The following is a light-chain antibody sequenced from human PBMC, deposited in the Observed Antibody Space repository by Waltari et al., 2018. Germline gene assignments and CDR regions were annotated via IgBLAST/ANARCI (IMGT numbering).Light chain of an antibody. J-gene: IGKJ3*01. CDR2: AAS. V-gene: IGKV1-39*01. Sequence: DIQMTRSPSSLSASVGDRVTITCRASQSVTSYLNWYQQKPGRAPNLLIYAASNLQSGVPSRFSGSGFGTEFTLTISSLQPEDFATYYCQQSYNTPFTFGPGTKVDI. CDR1: QSVTSY. CDR3: QQSYNTPFT.